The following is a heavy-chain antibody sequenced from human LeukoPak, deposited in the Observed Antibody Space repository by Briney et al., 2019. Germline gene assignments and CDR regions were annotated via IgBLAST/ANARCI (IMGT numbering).Heavy chain of an antibody. J-gene: IGHJ4*02. CDR1: GFSFSSYY. Sequence: PGGSLRLSCAASGFSFSSYYMHWVRQAPGKGLVWVSRISTDGSSTAYADSVKGRFTISRDNAKNTLYLQVSSLRAEHTAVYYCRRVGGDSEVDYWGQGILVTVSS. D-gene: IGHD2-21*01. CDR3: RRVGGDSEVDY. CDR2: ISTDGSST. V-gene: IGHV3-74*01.